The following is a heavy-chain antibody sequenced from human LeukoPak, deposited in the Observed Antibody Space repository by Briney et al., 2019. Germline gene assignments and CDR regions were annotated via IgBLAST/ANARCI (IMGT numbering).Heavy chain of an antibody. J-gene: IGHJ6*03. CDR3: AKDALIAARLSYYYYMDV. V-gene: IGHV3-23*01. D-gene: IGHD6-6*01. CDR2: IIGSSGST. Sequence: GGSLRLSCVASGFSFSNYAMNWVRQAPGKGLEWVSLIIGSSGSTSYADSVKGRFTISRDKSKNTLYLQMNSLRAEDTAVYYCAKDALIAARLSYYYYMDVWGKGTTVTVSS. CDR1: GFSFSNYA.